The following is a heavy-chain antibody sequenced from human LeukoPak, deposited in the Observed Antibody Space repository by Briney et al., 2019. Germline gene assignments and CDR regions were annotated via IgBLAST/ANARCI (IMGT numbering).Heavy chain of an antibody. CDR1: GFTFSNYW. V-gene: IGHV3-74*01. CDR2: IDANAKTT. D-gene: IGHD1-26*01. Sequence: GGSLRLSCAASGFTFSNYWLHWVRQAPGKGLVWVSRIDANAKTTSYADSVKGRFTISTDNAKKTLYLQMNSLRVQDTAVYYCLTVVETTIAAFDIWGQGTMVTVSS. J-gene: IGHJ3*02. CDR3: LTVVETTIAAFDI.